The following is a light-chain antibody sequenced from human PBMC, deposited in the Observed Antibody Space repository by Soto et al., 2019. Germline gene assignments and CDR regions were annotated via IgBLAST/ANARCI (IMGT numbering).Light chain of an antibody. V-gene: IGLV4-69*01. J-gene: IGLJ3*02. Sequence: QPVLTQAPSASASLGASVKLTCTLSSGHSSYAIAWHQQQPEKGPRYLMKLNIDGSHVKGDGIPDRFSGSSSGAERYLTISNLQSEDEADYYCQTWGTGVWVFGGGTKLTVL. CDR2: LNIDGSH. CDR3: QTWGTGVWV. CDR1: SGHSSYA.